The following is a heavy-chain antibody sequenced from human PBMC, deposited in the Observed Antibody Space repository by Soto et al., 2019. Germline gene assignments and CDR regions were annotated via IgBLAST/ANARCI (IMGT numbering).Heavy chain of an antibody. Sequence: QVQVVQSRAEVKKPGASVRVSCKTSGYTFTDYDINWVRQAAGQGLEYMGWMSPDSGNTGYSQQFQGRVTMTSNTSTSTAYMELSSLTSEDTAVYYCEVTTGYWGQGTMVTVS. V-gene: IGHV1-8*02. CDR1: GYTFTDYD. CDR2: MSPDSGNT. D-gene: IGHD1-1*01. CDR3: EVTTGY. J-gene: IGHJ4*02.